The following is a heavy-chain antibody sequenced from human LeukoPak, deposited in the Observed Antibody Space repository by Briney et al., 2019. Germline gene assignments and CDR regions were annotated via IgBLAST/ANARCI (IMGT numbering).Heavy chain of an antibody. Sequence: GGSLKLSCAASEFTFSDYYMSWIRQAPGKGLEWVSSISSSGSAVYYADSVKGRFTISRDNAKNSLFLQMNSLRAEDMAVYYCARQVDKIFGFLVMTGYSYYMDVWGKGTTVTVSS. CDR3: ARQVDKIFGFLVMTGYSYYMDV. J-gene: IGHJ6*03. V-gene: IGHV3-11*01. CDR1: EFTFSDYY. D-gene: IGHD3-3*01. CDR2: ISSSGSAV.